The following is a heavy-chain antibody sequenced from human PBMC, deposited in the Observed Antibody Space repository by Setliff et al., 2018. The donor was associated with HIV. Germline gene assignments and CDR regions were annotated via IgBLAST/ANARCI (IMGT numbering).Heavy chain of an antibody. Sequence: ASVKVSCKASGYTFTSHGISWVRQAPGQGLEWMGWISTYNDNTNYAQKLQGRVTMTTETSTSTAYMELRSLRTDGTAVYYCARHDGLRSVHGAFDIWGQGTMVTVSS. CDR2: ISTYNDNT. D-gene: IGHD4-17*01. J-gene: IGHJ3*02. CDR3: ARHDGLRSVHGAFDI. CDR1: GYTFTSHG. V-gene: IGHV1-18*01.